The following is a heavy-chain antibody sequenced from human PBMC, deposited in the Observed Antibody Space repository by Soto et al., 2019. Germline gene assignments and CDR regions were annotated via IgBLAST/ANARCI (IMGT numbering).Heavy chain of an antibody. V-gene: IGHV4-4*07. CDR1: GGSISSYY. D-gene: IGHD3-10*01. CDR3: ACGDPRLLPDAFDI. Sequence: QVQLQESGPGLVKPSETLSLTCTVSGGSISSYYWSWIRQPAGKGLEWIGRIYTSGSTNYNPSLKSRVTMSVDTSKNQFSLKLSSVTAADTAVYYCACGDPRLLPDAFDIWGQGTMVTVSS. J-gene: IGHJ3*02. CDR2: IYTSGST.